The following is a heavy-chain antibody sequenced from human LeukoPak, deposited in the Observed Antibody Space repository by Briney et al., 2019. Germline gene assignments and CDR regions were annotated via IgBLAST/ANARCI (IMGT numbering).Heavy chain of an antibody. V-gene: IGHV3-30*04. CDR2: ISYDGSSK. J-gene: IGHJ5*01. CDR3: AREHSRSCPDS. Sequence: PGGSLRLSCAASGFTFSSYSMHWVRQAPGKGLEWVTIISYDGSSKYYADSVKGRFTISRDNSKNTLYLQMNSLRVEDTALYYCAREHSRSCPDSWGQGTLVTVSS. D-gene: IGHD6-13*01. CDR1: GFTFSSYS.